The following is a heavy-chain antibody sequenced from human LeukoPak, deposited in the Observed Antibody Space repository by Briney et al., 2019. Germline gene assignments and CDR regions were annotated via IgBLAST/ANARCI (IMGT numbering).Heavy chain of an antibody. CDR3: ARAWIQLWSLYYYYGMDV. CDR1: GYTFTSYY. J-gene: IGHJ6*02. V-gene: IGHV1-46*01. D-gene: IGHD5-18*01. CDR2: INPSGGST. Sequence: GASVKVSCKASGYTFTSYYMHWVRQAPGQGLEWMGIINPSGGSTSYAQKFQGRATITRDTSTSTVYMELSSLRSEDTAVYYCARAWIQLWSLYYYYGMDVWGQGTTVTVSS.